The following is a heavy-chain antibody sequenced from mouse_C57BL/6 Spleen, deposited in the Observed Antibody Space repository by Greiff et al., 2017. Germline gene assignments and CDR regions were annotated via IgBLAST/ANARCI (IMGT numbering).Heavy chain of an antibody. Sequence: EVQGVESGGDLVKPGGSLKLSCAASGFTFSSYGMSWVRQTPDKRLEWVATISSGGSYTYYPDSVKGRFTISRDNAKNTLYLQMSSLKSEDTAMXYCARHGCAYWGQGTLVTVSA. CDR1: GFTFSSYG. CDR3: ARHGCAY. CDR2: ISSGGSYT. V-gene: IGHV5-6*01. J-gene: IGHJ3*01.